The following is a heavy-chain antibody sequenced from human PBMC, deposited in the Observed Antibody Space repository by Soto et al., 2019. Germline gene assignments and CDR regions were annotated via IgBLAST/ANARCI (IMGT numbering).Heavy chain of an antibody. CDR1: GFTFSGSA. D-gene: IGHD2-15*01. Sequence: GGSLRLSCAASGFTFSGSAMHWVRQASGKGLEWVGRIRSKANSYATAYAASVKGRFTISRDDSKNTAYLQMNSLKTEDTTVYYCTRRFTPNCSGGSCYPFDYWGQGTLVTAPQ. CDR3: TRRFTPNCSGGSCYPFDY. CDR2: IRSKANSYAT. V-gene: IGHV3-73*01. J-gene: IGHJ4*02.